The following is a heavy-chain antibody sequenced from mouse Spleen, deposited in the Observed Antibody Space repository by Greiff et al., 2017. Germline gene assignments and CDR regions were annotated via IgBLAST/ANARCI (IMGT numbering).Heavy chain of an antibody. Sequence: EVQLQQSGPELVKPGASVKMSCKASGYTFTDYNMHWVKQSHGKSLEWIGYINPNNGGTSYNQKFKGKATLTVNKSSSTAYMELRSLTSEDSAVYYCARTGGNPAWFAYWGQGTLVTVSA. CDR1: GYTFTDYN. J-gene: IGHJ3*01. CDR2: INPNNGGT. CDR3: ARTGGNPAWFAY. D-gene: IGHD2-1*01. V-gene: IGHV1-22*01.